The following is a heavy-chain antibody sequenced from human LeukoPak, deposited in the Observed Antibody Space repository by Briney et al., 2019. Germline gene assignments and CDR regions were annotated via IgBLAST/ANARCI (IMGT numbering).Heavy chain of an antibody. D-gene: IGHD3-22*01. CDR1: GGSFGGYY. V-gene: IGHV4-34*01. CDR2: INHSGST. J-gene: IGHJ5*02. Sequence: SETLSLTCAVYGGSFGGYYWSWIRQPPGKGLEWIGEINHSGSTNYNPSLKSRVTISVDTSKNQFCLKLSSVTAADTAGYYCARGRGNSRGYYYRSFNNCFDPWGQGTLVTVSS. CDR3: ARGRGNSRGYYYRSFNNCFDP.